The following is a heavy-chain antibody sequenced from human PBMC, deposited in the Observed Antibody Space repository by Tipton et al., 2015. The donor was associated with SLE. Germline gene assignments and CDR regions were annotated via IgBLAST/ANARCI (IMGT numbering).Heavy chain of an antibody. CDR1: GGSFSGYY. D-gene: IGHD6-6*01. V-gene: IGHV4-34*01. CDR2: INHSGST. CDR3: ARDPAARRGMDV. Sequence: TPSLTCAVYGGSFSGYYWSWIRQPPGKGLEWIGEINHSGSTNYNPSLKSRVTISVDTSKNQFSLKLSSVTAADTAVYYCARDPAARRGMDVWGQGTTVTVSS. J-gene: IGHJ6*02.